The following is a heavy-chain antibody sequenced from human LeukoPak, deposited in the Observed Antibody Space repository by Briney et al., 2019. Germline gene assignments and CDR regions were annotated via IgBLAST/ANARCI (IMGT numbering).Heavy chain of an antibody. V-gene: IGHV3-7*03. CDR1: GFTFSSYW. J-gene: IGHJ4*02. CDR2: IKQDGSEK. D-gene: IGHD3-10*01. CDR3: AKGNVLLWFGDLLGHFDY. Sequence: GGSLRLSCAASGFTFSSYWMSWVRQAPGKGLEWVANIKQDGSEKYYVDSVKGRFTISRDNSKNTLYLQMNSLRAEDTAVYYCAKGNVLLWFGDLLGHFDYWGQGTLVTVSS.